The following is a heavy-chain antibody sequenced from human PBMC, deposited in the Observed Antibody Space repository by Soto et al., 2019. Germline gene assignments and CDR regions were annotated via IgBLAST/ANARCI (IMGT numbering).Heavy chain of an antibody. D-gene: IGHD1-26*01. J-gene: IGHJ5*02. V-gene: IGHV3-23*01. CDR2: ISGSGFRK. CDR3: AKNQGVELVPLATVDWFDP. Sequence: GGSLRLSCAASGFIFENFGMSWVRQAPGKGLEWISSISGSGFRKYYADSVRGRFTISRDNSKSTVYLELNNLSAEDTAVYHCAKNQGVELVPLATVDWFDPWGQGSVVTVSS. CDR1: GFIFENFG.